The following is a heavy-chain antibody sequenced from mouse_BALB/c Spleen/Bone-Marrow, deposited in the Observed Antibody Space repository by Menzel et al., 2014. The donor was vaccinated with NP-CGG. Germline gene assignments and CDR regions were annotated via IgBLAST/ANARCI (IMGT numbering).Heavy chain of an antibody. CDR3: RAYYRYDGYAMDY. J-gene: IGHJ4*01. Sequence: LVESGAELVRPGASVTLSCKASGYAFTDYVMHWVKQTPVHGLEWIGAIDPETGGTAYNQKFKGKATLTADKSSSTAYMELRSLTSEDSAVYYCRAYYRYDGYAMDYWGQGTSVTVSS. D-gene: IGHD2-14*01. V-gene: IGHV1-15*01. CDR2: IDPETGGT. CDR1: GYAFTDYV.